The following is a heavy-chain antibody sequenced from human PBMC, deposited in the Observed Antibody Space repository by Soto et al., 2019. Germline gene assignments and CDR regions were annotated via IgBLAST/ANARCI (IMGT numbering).Heavy chain of an antibody. Sequence: QVTLKESGPVLVKPTETLTLTCTVSGFSLSNARMGVSWIRQPPGKALEWLAHIFSNDEKSYSTSLKSRLTISKDTSKXXVXLXXTNMDPVDTATYYCARITEHQLLTMIGYYYYGMDVWGQGTTVTVSS. V-gene: IGHV2-26*01. CDR2: IFSNDEK. D-gene: IGHD6-13*01. CDR1: GFSLSNARMG. CDR3: ARITEHQLLTMIGYYYYGMDV. J-gene: IGHJ6*02.